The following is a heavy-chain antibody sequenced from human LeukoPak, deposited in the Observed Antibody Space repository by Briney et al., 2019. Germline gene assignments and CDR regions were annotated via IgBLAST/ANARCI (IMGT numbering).Heavy chain of an antibody. CDR2: IYTGGST. CDR1: GFSINHYY. V-gene: IGHV3-66*01. Sequence: GGSLRLSCAASGFSINHYYMTWIRQTPGRGLDWVSVIYTGGSTNYGDSVKGRFTISRDNSKNTLYLQMNSLRADDTAIYYCARGQSYCGADCYSDWGQGTLVTVSS. D-gene: IGHD2-21*02. J-gene: IGHJ4*02. CDR3: ARGQSYCGADCYSD.